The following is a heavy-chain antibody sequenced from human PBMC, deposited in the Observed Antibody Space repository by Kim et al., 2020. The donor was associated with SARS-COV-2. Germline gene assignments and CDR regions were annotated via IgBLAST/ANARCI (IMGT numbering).Heavy chain of an antibody. CDR3: AKPVGLGDAFDI. J-gene: IGHJ3*02. Sequence: YYADTGKGRFTISRDNSKNTLYLQMNSLRAEDTAVYYCAKPVGLGDAFDIWGQGTMVTVSS. V-gene: IGHV3-23*01. D-gene: IGHD2-15*01.